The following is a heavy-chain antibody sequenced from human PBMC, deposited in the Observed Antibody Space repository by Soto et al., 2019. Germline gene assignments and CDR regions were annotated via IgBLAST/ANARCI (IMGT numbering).Heavy chain of an antibody. Sequence: ASVKVSCKTSGYTFNCYGINWVRQAPGQGLELMGWISAYDGKTTYAEKFQGRVTLTTDTSTSTAYMELRSLRSDDTAIYYCARDPHEFWTSYWFDPWGQGTPVTVSS. D-gene: IGHD3-3*01. J-gene: IGHJ5*02. CDR3: ARDPHEFWTSYWFDP. V-gene: IGHV1-18*01. CDR2: ISAYDGKT. CDR1: GYTFNCYG.